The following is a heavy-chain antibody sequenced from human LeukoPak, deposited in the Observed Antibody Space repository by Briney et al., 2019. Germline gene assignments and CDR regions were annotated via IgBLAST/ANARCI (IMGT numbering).Heavy chain of an antibody. CDR3: AREDILTGFDY. D-gene: IGHD3-9*01. J-gene: IGHJ4*02. CDR2: ISGSGGST. CDR1: GFTFSNYA. V-gene: IGHV3-23*01. Sequence: GGSLRLSCAASGFTFSNYAMSWVRQAPGKGLEWVSGISGSGGSTYYADSVKGRFTISRDNSKNTLYLQMNSLRAEDTAVYYCAREDILTGFDYWGQGTLVTVSS.